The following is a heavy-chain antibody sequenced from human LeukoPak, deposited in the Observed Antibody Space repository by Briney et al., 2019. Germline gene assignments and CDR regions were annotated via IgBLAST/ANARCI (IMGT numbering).Heavy chain of an antibody. V-gene: IGHV3-23*01. Sequence: GGSLRLSCPVSGFTFSSYAMSWVRQAPGRGLEWVSVISTSGESAYYADSVKGRFTISRDNSKNTLYVQMNSLRAEDTAVYYCARGNYGGNSGIDYWGQGTLVTVSS. CDR3: ARGNYGGNSGIDY. CDR1: GFTFSSYA. D-gene: IGHD4-23*01. CDR2: ISTSGESA. J-gene: IGHJ4*02.